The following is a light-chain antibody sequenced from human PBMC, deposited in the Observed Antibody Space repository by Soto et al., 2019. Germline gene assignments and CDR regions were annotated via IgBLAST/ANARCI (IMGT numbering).Light chain of an antibody. CDR3: QQYNSYPWT. CDR1: QGVSTW. V-gene: IGKV1-5*03. J-gene: IGKJ1*01. CDR2: KAS. Sequence: DLQMTQSPSTLSASVGDRVTITCRASQGVSTWLAWYQQKPGKAPKLLIYKASTLESGVPSNFSGSGSGTEFTLSISSLQPEDFATYYCQQYNSYPWTFGQGTKVDIK.